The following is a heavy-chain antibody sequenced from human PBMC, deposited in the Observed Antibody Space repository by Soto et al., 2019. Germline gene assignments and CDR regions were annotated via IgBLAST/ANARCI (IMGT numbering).Heavy chain of an antibody. CDR1: GYTFTSYE. CDR2: MNSNTGNI. V-gene: IGHV1-8*01. J-gene: IGHJ5*02. Sequence: ASVKVSCKASGYTFTSYEINWVRQATGQGLEWMEWMNSNTGNIGYAQKFQGRVTMTRNTSISTAYMELSSLRSEDTAVYYCVRGKFWFDPWGQGTVVTVSS. CDR3: VRGKFWFDP.